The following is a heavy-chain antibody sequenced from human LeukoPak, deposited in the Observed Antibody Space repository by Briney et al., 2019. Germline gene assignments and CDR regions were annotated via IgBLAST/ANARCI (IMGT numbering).Heavy chain of an antibody. CDR1: NGSFSGYY. D-gene: IGHD4-17*01. CDR3: ARVPEPYDYDDLYRETIFDS. J-gene: IGHJ4*02. Sequence: SETLSLTCDVYNGSFSGYYWSWIRQPPGKGLEWIGEINHRGSTNYNPSLKSRVTISLDTSKNQFFLKVNSVTAADTAVYYCARVPEPYDYDDLYRETIFDSWGQGTLVTVSS. V-gene: IGHV4-34*01. CDR2: INHRGST.